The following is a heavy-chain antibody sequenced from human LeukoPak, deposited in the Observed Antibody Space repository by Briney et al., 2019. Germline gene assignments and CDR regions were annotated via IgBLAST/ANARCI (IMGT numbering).Heavy chain of an antibody. D-gene: IGHD1-1*01. J-gene: IGHJ6*03. CDR2: IHTSGST. Sequence: PSETLSLTCTVSGGSISSYYWNWIRQPAGKGLEWIGRIHTSGSTNYNPSLKSRVTMSVDTTNNLFSLRLRSVTAADTAVYFCARGRVSSSTWYSTYYYYFYMDVWGKGTTVTVSS. V-gene: IGHV4-4*07. CDR3: ARGRVSSSTWYSTYYYYFYMDV. CDR1: GGSISSYY.